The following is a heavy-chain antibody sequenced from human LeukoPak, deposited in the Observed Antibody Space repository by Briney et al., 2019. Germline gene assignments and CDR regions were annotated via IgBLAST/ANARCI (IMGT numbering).Heavy chain of an antibody. CDR3: AKRGVVIRVILVGFHKEAYYFES. D-gene: IGHD3/OR15-3a*01. CDR1: GITLSNYG. J-gene: IGHJ4*02. Sequence: PGGSLRLSCAVSGITLSNYGMSWVRQAPGKGLEWVAGISDSGGTTKYADSVKGRFTISRDNPKNTLILQMNSLRAEDTAVYFCAKRGVVIRVILVGFHKEAYYFESWGQGALVTVSS. V-gene: IGHV3-23*01. CDR2: ISDSGGTT.